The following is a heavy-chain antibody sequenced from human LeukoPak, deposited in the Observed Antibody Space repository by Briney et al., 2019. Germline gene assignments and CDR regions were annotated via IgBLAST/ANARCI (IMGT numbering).Heavy chain of an antibody. Sequence: GGSLRLSCAASGFTFSSYAMTWVRQAPGKGLEWVSSISGSGGSTYYADSVKGRFTISRDNSKNTLYLQMSSLRAEDTAVYYCAKAKNPAGDPFDYWGQGILVTVSS. CDR1: GFTFSSYA. V-gene: IGHV3-23*01. D-gene: IGHD7-27*01. J-gene: IGHJ4*02. CDR2: ISGSGGST. CDR3: AKAKNPAGDPFDY.